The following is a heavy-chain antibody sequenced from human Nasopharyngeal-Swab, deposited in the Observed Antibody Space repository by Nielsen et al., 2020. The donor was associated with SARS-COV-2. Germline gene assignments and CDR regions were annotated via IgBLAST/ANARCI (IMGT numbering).Heavy chain of an antibody. V-gene: IGHV3-21*01. D-gene: IGHD1-7*01. CDR2: ISSTTPYI. CDR3: ARDTGGPPNYFDP. J-gene: IGHJ5*02. Sequence: GESLKISCVASGFTFSGYTMNWVRQAPGKGLEWISSISSTTPYIYYADSVKGRFTISRDNAKNSLYLQMNFLRVEDTAMYYCARDTGGPPNYFDPWGQGTLVTVSP. CDR1: GFTFSGYT.